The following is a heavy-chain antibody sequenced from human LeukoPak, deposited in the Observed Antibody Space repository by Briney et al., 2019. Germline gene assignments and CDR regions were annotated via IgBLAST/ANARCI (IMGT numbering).Heavy chain of an antibody. CDR3: ASSSGSYYGGFDY. CDR2: ISGSGGST. J-gene: IGHJ4*02. Sequence: HAGGSLRLSSVASGFTFSSYAMSWVRQAPGKGLEWVSAISGSGGSTYYADSVKGRFTISRDNSKNTLYLQMNSLRAEDTAVYYCASSSGSYYGGFDYWGQGTLVTVSS. V-gene: IGHV3-23*01. CDR1: GFTFSSYA. D-gene: IGHD1-26*01.